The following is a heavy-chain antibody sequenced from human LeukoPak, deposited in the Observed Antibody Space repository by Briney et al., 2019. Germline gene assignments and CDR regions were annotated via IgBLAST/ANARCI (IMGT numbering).Heavy chain of an antibody. V-gene: IGHV4-4*07. D-gene: IGHD1-26*01. J-gene: IGHJ3*02. CDR1: GGSISSYY. CDR2: IYTSGST. Sequence: KPSETLSLTCTVSGGSISSYYWSWIRQPAGKGLEWIGRIYTSGSTNYNPSLKSRVTMSVDTSKNQFSLKLSSVTAADTAVYYCARDALGINSGARHDAFDIWGQGTMVTVSS. CDR3: ARDALGINSGARHDAFDI.